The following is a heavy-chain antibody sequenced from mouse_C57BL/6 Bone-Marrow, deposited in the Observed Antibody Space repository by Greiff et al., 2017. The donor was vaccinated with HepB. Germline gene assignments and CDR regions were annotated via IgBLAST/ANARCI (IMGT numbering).Heavy chain of an antibody. CDR3: ASWYYCGSSPLLFAY. J-gene: IGHJ3*01. CDR2: IYPGDGDT. V-gene: IGHV1-80*01. Sequence: VKFLESGAELVKPGASVKISCKASGYAFSSYWMNWVKQRPGKGLEWIGQIYPGDGDTNYNGKFKGKATLTADKSSSTDYMQLSSLTSEDSAVYFYASWYYCGSSPLLFAYWGQGTLVTVSA. D-gene: IGHD1-1*01. CDR1: GYAFSSYW.